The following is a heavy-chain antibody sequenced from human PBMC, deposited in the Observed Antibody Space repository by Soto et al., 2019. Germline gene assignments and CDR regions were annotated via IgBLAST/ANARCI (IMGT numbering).Heavy chain of an antibody. CDR2: IYPGDSDT. Sequence: GESLKISCKGSGYSFTSYWIGWVRQMPGKGLEWMGIIYPGDSDTRYSPSFQGQVTISADKSISTAYLQWSSLKASDTAMYYCARSGMTTVIFYGMDVWGQGTTVTVSS. CDR3: ARSGMTTVIFYGMDV. CDR1: GYSFTSYW. J-gene: IGHJ6*02. V-gene: IGHV5-51*01. D-gene: IGHD4-4*01.